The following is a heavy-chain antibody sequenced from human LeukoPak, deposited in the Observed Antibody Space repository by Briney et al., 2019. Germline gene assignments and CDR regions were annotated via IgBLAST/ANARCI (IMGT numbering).Heavy chain of an antibody. CDR2: VSGSGGST. D-gene: IGHD4-23*01. V-gene: IGHV3-23*01. Sequence: GGSLRLSCATSGFTVSSYYMTWVRQAPGKGLEWVSGVSGSGGSTYYADSVKGRFTISRDNSKNTLYLQMNSLRAEDTAVYYCAKHLSAVVTWDAFDIWGQGTMVTVSS. CDR1: GFTVSSYY. J-gene: IGHJ3*02. CDR3: AKHLSAVVTWDAFDI.